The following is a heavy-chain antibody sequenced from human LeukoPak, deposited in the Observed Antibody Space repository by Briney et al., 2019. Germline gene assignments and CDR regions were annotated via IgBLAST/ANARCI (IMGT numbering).Heavy chain of an antibody. CDR1: GFTFSSYA. J-gene: IGHJ3*02. V-gene: IGHV3-23*01. CDR3: ARGSPYYYDSSGYLGAFDI. D-gene: IGHD3-22*01. Sequence: PGGSLRLSCAASGFTFSSYAMNWVRQAPGRGLEWVAGISGIGGSTYYAASVKGRFTISRYNSKNTLYLQMNSLRAEDTAVYYCARGSPYYYDSSGYLGAFDIWGQGTMVTVSS. CDR2: ISGIGGST.